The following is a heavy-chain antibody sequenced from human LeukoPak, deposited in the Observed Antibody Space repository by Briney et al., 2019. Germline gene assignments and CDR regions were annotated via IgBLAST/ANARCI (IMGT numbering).Heavy chain of an antibody. CDR1: GGSISSGNYF. Sequence: SETLSLTCTVSGGSISSGNYFWSWIRQPAGKGLERIGRIHTSGSTNYNSSLKSRVTISIDTPKNQFSLKLSSVTAADTAVYYCARELNLVRGVSYSWFDPWGQGTLVTVSS. J-gene: IGHJ5*02. V-gene: IGHV4-61*02. CDR3: ARELNLVRGVSYSWFDP. CDR2: IHTSGST. D-gene: IGHD3-10*01.